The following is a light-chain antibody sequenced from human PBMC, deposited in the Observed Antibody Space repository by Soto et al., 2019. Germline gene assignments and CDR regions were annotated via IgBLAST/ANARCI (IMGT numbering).Light chain of an antibody. V-gene: IGLV1-40*01. CDR3: QSYDSSLSHVV. Sequence: QSVLTQPPSVSGAPGQRVPIPCTGSSSNIGSYSDVHWYQQLPGTVPKLLSYGDNNRPSGVPDRFSGSKSGTSASLAITGLQAEYEADYYCQSYDSSLSHVVFGGGTKLTVL. J-gene: IGLJ2*01. CDR1: SSNIGSYSD. CDR2: GDN.